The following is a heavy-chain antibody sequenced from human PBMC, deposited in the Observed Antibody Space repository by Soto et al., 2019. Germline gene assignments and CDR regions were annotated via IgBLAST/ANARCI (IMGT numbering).Heavy chain of an antibody. D-gene: IGHD3-10*01. CDR1: GFSRSTSAVG. J-gene: IGHJ4*02. V-gene: IGHV2-5*02. CDR3: AHRSGYPYGSSHFDH. Sequence: QITLKESGPTLVKPTQTLTLTCTFSGFSRSTSAVGVGWIRQPPGKDLEWLALIYWDDDQRYSPSLKSRLTITKDTSKNQVVLTMTNMDPVDTGTDYCAHRSGYPYGSSHFDHWGQGTLVTVSS. CDR2: IYWDDDQ.